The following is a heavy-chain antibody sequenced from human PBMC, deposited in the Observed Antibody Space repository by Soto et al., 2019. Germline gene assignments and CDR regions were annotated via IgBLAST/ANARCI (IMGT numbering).Heavy chain of an antibody. CDR1: GFTFSTYR. CDR3: ARAPYSYDASAFPGRFDT. V-gene: IGHV3-48*02. D-gene: IGHD3-16*01. Sequence: PGGSLRLSCAASGFTFSTYRMNWVRQAPGKGLEWVSYISDSSGTIYYADSVKGRFTISRDNAKSSLYLQMNSLRDEDTAVYYSARAPYSYDASAFPGRFDTWGQGTLVTVSS. CDR2: ISDSSGTI. J-gene: IGHJ5*02.